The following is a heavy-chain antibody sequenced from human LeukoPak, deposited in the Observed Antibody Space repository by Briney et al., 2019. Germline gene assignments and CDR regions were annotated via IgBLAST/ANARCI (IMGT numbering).Heavy chain of an antibody. CDR3: ASLPGAVADFDY. J-gene: IGHJ4*02. Sequence: PSETLSLTCAVYGGSFSGYYWSWIRQPPGKGLEWIGEINHSGSTNYNPSLKSRVTISVDTSKNQFSLKLSSVTAADTAVYYCASLPGAVADFDYWGQGTLVTVPS. CDR2: INHSGST. V-gene: IGHV4-34*01. CDR1: GGSFSGYY. D-gene: IGHD6-19*01.